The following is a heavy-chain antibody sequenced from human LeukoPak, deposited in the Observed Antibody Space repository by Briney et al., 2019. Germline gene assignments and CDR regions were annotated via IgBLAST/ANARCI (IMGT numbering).Heavy chain of an antibody. V-gene: IGHV4-34*01. Sequence: PSETLSLTCAVYGGSFSGYYWSWIRQPPGKGLEWIGEINHSGSTNYNPSLKSRVTISVDTSKNQFSLKLSSVTAADTAVYYCARHIPSYSSGWYGEHSYYYGMDVWGQGTTVTVSS. CDR2: INHSGST. D-gene: IGHD6-19*01. J-gene: IGHJ6*02. CDR1: GGSFSGYY. CDR3: ARHIPSYSSGWYGEHSYYYGMDV.